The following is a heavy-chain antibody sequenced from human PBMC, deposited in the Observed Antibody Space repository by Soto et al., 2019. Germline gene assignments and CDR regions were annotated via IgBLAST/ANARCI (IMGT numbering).Heavy chain of an antibody. Sequence: ASVKVSCTASGYTFTSYYIHWVRQAPGQGLEWMGIINPSGGSTSYAQKFQGRVTMTTNTSTSTAYMELRSLRSDDTAVYYCAREERIVGARWFDPWGQGTLVTVSS. V-gene: IGHV1-46*01. CDR2: INPSGGST. J-gene: IGHJ5*02. CDR3: AREERIVGARWFDP. D-gene: IGHD1-26*01. CDR1: GYTFTSYY.